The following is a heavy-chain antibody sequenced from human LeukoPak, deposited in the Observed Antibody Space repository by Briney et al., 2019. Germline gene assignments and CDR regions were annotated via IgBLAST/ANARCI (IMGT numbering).Heavy chain of an antibody. CDR3: ARVRSSVGATGWFDP. CDR1: GYTFTSYY. Sequence: ASVKVSCKASGYTFTSYYMHWVRQAPGQGLEWMGIINPSGGSTSYAQKFQGRVTMTRDMSTSTVYMELSSLRSEDTAVYHCARVRSSVGATGWFDPWGQGTLVTVSS. CDR2: INPSGGST. J-gene: IGHJ5*02. D-gene: IGHD1-26*01. V-gene: IGHV1-46*01.